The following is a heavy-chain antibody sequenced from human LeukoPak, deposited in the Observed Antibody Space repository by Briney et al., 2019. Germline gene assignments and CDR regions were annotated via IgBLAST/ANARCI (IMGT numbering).Heavy chain of an antibody. Sequence: SGPTLVNPTQTLTLTCTFSGFSLTTSGVAVGWIRQPPGKALEWLALIYWDDDKRYSPSLKSRLNITKDTSKNQVVLTMTNMDPVNTAAYYCAHGGREMATMDLFDYWGQGTLVTVSS. CDR3: AHGGREMATMDLFDY. CDR1: GFSLTTSGVA. J-gene: IGHJ4*02. CDR2: IYWDDDK. D-gene: IGHD5-24*01. V-gene: IGHV2-5*02.